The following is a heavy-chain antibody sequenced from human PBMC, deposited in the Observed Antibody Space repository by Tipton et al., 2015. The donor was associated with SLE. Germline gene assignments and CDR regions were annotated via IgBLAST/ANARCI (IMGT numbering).Heavy chain of an antibody. J-gene: IGHJ4*02. D-gene: IGHD4-17*01. CDR2: IYYSGYT. V-gene: IGHV4-59*08. Sequence: TLSLTCTVSGGSINNYYWSLIRQTPGKGLEWIGYIYYSGYTNYNPSLKSRVTISLDTSKNQFSLKLTSVTAADTAVYYCATLAVTSAPYFDYWGQGTLVTVSS. CDR1: GGSINNYY. CDR3: ATLAVTSAPYFDY.